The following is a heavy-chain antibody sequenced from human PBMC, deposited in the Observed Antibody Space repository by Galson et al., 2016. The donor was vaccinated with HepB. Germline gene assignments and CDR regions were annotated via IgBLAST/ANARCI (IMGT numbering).Heavy chain of an antibody. CDR2: ITSSSSTI. Sequence: SLRLSCAVSGFTLSSYSMDWVRQAPGKGLEWVSYITSSSSTIYYADSVKGRFTISRDNAKNSLYLQMNSLRDEDTAVYYCARESYYGGNSLDQYYFDYWGQGTLVTVSS. J-gene: IGHJ4*02. V-gene: IGHV3-48*02. CDR1: GFTLSSYS. CDR3: ARESYYGGNSLDQYYFDY. D-gene: IGHD4-23*01.